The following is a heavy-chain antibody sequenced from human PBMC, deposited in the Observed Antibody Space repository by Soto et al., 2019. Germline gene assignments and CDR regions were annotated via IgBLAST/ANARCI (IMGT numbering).Heavy chain of an antibody. CDR1: GGTFSNYG. J-gene: IGHJ6*02. CDR3: ARGGTDCEGRGYCQGHV. Sequence: QVQLVQSGAEVKKPGSSVKVSCKSSGGTFSNYGFSWVRQAPGQGLECMGVIVPIFGAEHPQKFQGRVTITADESTNTVFMGLRGLRSEDTAVYYWARGGTDCEGRGYCQGHVWGQGTTVTVSS. D-gene: IGHD2-2*03. CDR2: IVPIFGA. V-gene: IGHV1-69*12.